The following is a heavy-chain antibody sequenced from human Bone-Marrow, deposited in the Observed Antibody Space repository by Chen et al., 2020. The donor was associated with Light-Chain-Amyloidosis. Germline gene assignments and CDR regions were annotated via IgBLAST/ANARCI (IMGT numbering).Heavy chain of an antibody. CDR2: IYYSGIA. V-gene: IGHV4-61*08. J-gene: IGHJ6*02. CDR3: VGQGYYSYSMDV. CDR1: GGPVTSGDDY. Sequence: QVQLQESGPGLVNPAETLSLTCTVPGGPVTSGDDYWTLIRQPPGKGLEWIGYIYYSGIANYNASLKSRVTISLDTSKNQFSLRLNSVTAADTAVYYCVGQGYYSYSMDVWGQGTTVIVSS.